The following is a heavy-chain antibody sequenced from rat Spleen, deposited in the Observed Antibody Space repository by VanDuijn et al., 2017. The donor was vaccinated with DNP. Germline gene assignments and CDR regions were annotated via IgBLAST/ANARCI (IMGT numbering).Heavy chain of an antibody. V-gene: IGHV5-31*01. CDR2: ITNTGGST. D-gene: IGHD1-2*01. CDR1: GFTFNNYW. J-gene: IGHJ4*01. Sequence: EVQLVESGGGLVQPGRSLKLSCVASGFTFNNYWMTWIRQAPGKGLEWVASITNTGGSTYYPDSVKGRFTISRDNAKSTLYLQMNSLRSEDTATYYCTRASTYYYSSQGVMDAWGQGASVTVSS. CDR3: TRASTYYYSSQGVMDA.